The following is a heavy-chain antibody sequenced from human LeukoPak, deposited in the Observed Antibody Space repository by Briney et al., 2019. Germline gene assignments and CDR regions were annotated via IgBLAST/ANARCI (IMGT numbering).Heavy chain of an antibody. CDR1: GGSISSYY. CDR2: IYYSGST. V-gene: IGHV4-59*01. CDR3: ARDPGATENDAFDI. Sequence: SETLSLTCTVSGGSISSYYWSWIRQPPGKGLEWIGYIYYSGSTNYNPSLKSRVTISVDTSKNQFSLKLSSVTAADTAVYYCARDPGATENDAFDIWGQGTMVTVSS. J-gene: IGHJ3*02. D-gene: IGHD1-26*01.